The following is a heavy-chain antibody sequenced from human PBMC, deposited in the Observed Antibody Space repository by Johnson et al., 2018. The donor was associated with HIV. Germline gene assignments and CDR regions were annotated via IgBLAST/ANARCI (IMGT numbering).Heavy chain of an antibody. CDR3: ARNLMRYNWNADAFDI. D-gene: IGHD1-20*01. CDR1: GFTFSSHW. Sequence: VQLVESGGGLVQPGGSLRLSCAASGFTFSSHWMHWVRQAPGKGLVWVSRINSDGSSTSYADSVKGRFIISRDNAKNTLYLQMNSLRAEDTAVYYCARNLMRYNWNADAFDIWGQGTMVTVSS. J-gene: IGHJ3*02. CDR2: INSDGSST. V-gene: IGHV3-74*01.